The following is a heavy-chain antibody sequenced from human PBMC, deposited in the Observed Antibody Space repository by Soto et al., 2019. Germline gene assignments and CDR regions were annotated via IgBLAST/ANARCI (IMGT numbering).Heavy chain of an antibody. CDR1: GYTFTSYY. J-gene: IGHJ6*02. D-gene: IGHD1-26*01. CDR2: INPSGGST. CDR3: ARSPWDGYYYYGMDV. Sequence: ASVKVSCKASGYTFTSYYMHWVRQAPGQGLEWMGIINPSGGSTSYAQKFQGRVTMTRGTSTSTVYMELSSLRSEDTAVYYCARSPWDGYYYYGMDVWGQGTTVTVSS. V-gene: IGHV1-46*01.